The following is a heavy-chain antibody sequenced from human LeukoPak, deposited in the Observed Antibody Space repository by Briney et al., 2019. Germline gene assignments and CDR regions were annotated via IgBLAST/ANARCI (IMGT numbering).Heavy chain of an antibody. CDR3: ARTYYYDSSGYSTPYFDY. V-gene: IGHV5-51*01. CDR1: GYSFTSYW. J-gene: IGHJ4*02. CDR2: IYPGDSDT. Sequence: GESLKISCKGSGYSFTSYWIGWVRQMPGKGLEWMGIIYPGDSDTRYSPSFQGQVTISADKSISTAYLQWSSLKASDTAMYYCARTYYYDSSGYSTPYFDYWGQGTLVTVSS. D-gene: IGHD3-22*01.